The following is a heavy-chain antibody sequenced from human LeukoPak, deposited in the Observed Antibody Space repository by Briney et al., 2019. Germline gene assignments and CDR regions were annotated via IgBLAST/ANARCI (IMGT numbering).Heavy chain of an antibody. V-gene: IGHV1-18*01. CDR3: ARELQYSFDP. CDR2: ISAYNGNT. CDR1: GYTFTNFG. J-gene: IGHJ5*02. Sequence: ASVKVSCKASGYTFTNFGISWVRQAPGQGLEWMGWISAYNGNTNYAQRLQGRVTMTTDTSTSTAYMELRSLRSDDTAVYYCARELQYSFDPWGQGTLVTVSS. D-gene: IGHD4-11*01.